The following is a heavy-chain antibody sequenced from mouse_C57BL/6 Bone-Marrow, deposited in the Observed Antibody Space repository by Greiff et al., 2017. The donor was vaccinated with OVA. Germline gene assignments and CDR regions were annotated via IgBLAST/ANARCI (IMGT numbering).Heavy chain of an antibody. J-gene: IGHJ1*03. D-gene: IGHD2-1*01. CDR1: GFPITSGYY. Sequence: VQLQQSGPGLVKPSQSLFLTCSITGFPITSGYYWIWIRQSPGKPLEWMGYITHSGETFYNPSLQSPISITRETSKNQFFLQLNSVTTEDTAMYYCAGDRNGNYWYFDVWGTGTTVTVSS. CDR2: ITHSGET. V-gene: IGHV12-3*01. CDR3: AGDRNGNYWYFDV.